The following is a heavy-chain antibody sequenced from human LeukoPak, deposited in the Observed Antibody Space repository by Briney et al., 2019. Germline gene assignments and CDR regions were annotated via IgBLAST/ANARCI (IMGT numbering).Heavy chain of an antibody. Sequence: PSETLSLTCSVSGGSISSNNYYWGWIRQPPGKGLEWIGTMYYGGSTYYNPSLKSRVTISVDTSKNQFSLRLNSVTAADTAVYFCADSGSYYYFDDWGQGTLVTVSS. J-gene: IGHJ4*02. D-gene: IGHD3-10*01. CDR1: GGSISSNNYY. CDR3: ADSGSYYYFDD. V-gene: IGHV4-39*01. CDR2: MYYGGST.